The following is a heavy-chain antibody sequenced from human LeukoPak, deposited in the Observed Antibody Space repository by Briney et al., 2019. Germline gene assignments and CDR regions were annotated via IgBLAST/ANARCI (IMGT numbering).Heavy chain of an antibody. J-gene: IGHJ4*02. CDR3: ARARRDIVVVVAAVPAHY. D-gene: IGHD2-15*01. CDR1: GFTFSNAW. CDR2: IKSKTDGGTT. Sequence: GGSLRLSCAASGFTFSNAWMSWVRQAPGKGLEWVGRIKSKTDGGTTDYAAPVKGRFTISRDDSKNTLYLQMNSLRAEDTAVYYCARARRDIVVVVAAVPAHYWGQGTLVTVPS. V-gene: IGHV3-15*01.